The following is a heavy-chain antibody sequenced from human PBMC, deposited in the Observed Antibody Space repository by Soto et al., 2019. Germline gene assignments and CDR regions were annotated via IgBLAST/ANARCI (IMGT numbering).Heavy chain of an antibody. CDR3: ARSVFP. Sequence: SETLSLTCAVAGGSISSGGYSWSWIRQPPGKGLEWIAYIYHSGSTYYNPSLKSRVTISVDTSKNQFSLKLSSVTAADTAVYYCARSVFPWGQGTLVTVSS. CDR1: GGSISSGGYS. V-gene: IGHV4-30-2*05. CDR2: IYHSGST. J-gene: IGHJ5*02.